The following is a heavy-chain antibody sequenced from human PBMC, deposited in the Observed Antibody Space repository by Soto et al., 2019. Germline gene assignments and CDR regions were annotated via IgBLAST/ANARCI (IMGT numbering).Heavy chain of an antibody. CDR3: ARLSGSYYFDY. CDR2: SRNKANSYTT. D-gene: IGHD1-26*01. Sequence: EVQLVESGGGLVQPGGSLRLSCAASGFTFSDHYMDWVRQAPGKGLEWVGRSRNKANSYTTEYAASVKDRITLSRDDSKNSLYLQMHSLESEDTAVYYCARLSGSYYFDYWGQGTLVTVSS. V-gene: IGHV3-72*01. J-gene: IGHJ4*02. CDR1: GFTFSDHY.